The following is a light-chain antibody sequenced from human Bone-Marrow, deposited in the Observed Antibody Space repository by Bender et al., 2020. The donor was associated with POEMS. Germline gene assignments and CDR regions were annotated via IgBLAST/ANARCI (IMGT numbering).Light chain of an antibody. V-gene: IGLV2-14*03. CDR2: DVS. Sequence: QSALTQPRSVSASPGQSITISCTGTSSDVGGYNYVSWYQQYAGKAPKLMIFDVSNRPSGVSTRFSGSKSGNTASLTISGLQAEDEGDYYCQSYDNSLGGWVFGGGTKLTVL. CDR1: SSDVGGYNY. CDR3: QSYDNSLGGWV. J-gene: IGLJ3*02.